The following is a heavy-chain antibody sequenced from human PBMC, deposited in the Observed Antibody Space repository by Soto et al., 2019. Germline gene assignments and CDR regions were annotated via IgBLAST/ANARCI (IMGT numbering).Heavy chain of an antibody. CDR2: ISGSCLTI. J-gene: IGHJ6*02. D-gene: IGHD3-16*01. CDR1: GFLFSDYE. CDR3: ARDSRPPGWGRYYYGMDV. V-gene: IGHV3-48*03. Sequence: GGSLRLSCAASGFLFSDYEINWVRQAPGKGLEWVSYISGSCLTIYYADSVKGRFTISRDNAKNSLYLQMNSLRDEDTAVYYCARDSRPPGWGRYYYGMDVWGQGATVTVSS.